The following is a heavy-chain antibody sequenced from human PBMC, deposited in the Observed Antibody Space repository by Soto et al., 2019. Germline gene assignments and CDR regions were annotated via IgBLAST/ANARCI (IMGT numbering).Heavy chain of an antibody. D-gene: IGHD3-22*01. V-gene: IGHV2-5*01. Sequence: SGPTVVNPTETLTLTCTVSGFSLSNPRMGVSWIRQPPGKALEWLAHIYWNDDKRYSPSLKSRLTITKDTSKNQVVLTMTNMDPVDTATYYCAVYDSCFQHWGQGTLVTVSS. CDR2: IYWNDDK. J-gene: IGHJ1*01. CDR3: AVYDSCFQH. CDR1: GFSLSNPRMG.